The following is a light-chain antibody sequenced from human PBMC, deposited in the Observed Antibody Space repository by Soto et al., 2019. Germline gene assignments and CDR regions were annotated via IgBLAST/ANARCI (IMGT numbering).Light chain of an antibody. CDR1: QSISRW. CDR3: QRYNSYPWG. V-gene: IGKV1-5*03. CDR2: EVS. J-gene: IGKJ1*01. Sequence: DIQMTQSPSTLSASVGDRVTITCRASQSISRWLAWYRQKPGKAPELLIYEVSSLESGVPSRFSGSGSGTEFTLTISSLQPDDFATYYCQRYNSYPWGFGQGTKVEIK.